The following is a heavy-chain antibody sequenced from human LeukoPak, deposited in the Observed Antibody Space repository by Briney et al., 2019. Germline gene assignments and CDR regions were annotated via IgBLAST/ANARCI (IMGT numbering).Heavy chain of an antibody. CDR1: GFTFSSYG. J-gene: IGHJ4*02. CDR2: ISYDGSNK. V-gene: IGHV3-30*18. CDR3: AKDRLTIFYYFDY. Sequence: GGSLRLSCAASGFTFSSYGMHWVRQAPGKGLEWVAVISYDGSNKYYADSVKGRFTISRDNSKNTLYLQMNSLRAEDTAMYYCAKDRLTIFYYFDYWGQGTLVTVST. D-gene: IGHD3-9*01.